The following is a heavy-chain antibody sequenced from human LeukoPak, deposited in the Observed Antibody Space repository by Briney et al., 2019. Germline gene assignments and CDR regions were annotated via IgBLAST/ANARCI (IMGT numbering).Heavy chain of an antibody. V-gene: IGHV1-24*01. CDR1: GYTLTELS. Sequence: ASVKVSCKVSGYTLTELSMHWVRQAPGKGLEWMGGFDPEDGETIYAQKFQGRVTMTEDTSTDTAYMELSSLRSEDTAVYYCATDAPQYSSSWYSPYYYYYGMDVWGQGTTVTVSS. J-gene: IGHJ6*02. CDR2: FDPEDGET. D-gene: IGHD6-13*01. CDR3: ATDAPQYSSSWYSPYYYYYGMDV.